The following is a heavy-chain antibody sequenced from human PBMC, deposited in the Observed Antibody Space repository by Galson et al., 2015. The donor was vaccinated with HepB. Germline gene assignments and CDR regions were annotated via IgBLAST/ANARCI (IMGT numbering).Heavy chain of an antibody. CDR2: ISAYNGNT. J-gene: IGHJ6*02. Sequence: SVKVSCKASGYTFTSYGISWVRQAPGQGLEWMGWISAYNGNTNYAQKLQGRVTMTTDTSTSTAYMELRSLRSDDTAVYYCARDNPQRFLEWLPIAPYGMDVWGQGTTVTVSS. CDR1: GYTFTSYG. CDR3: ARDNPQRFLEWLPIAPYGMDV. D-gene: IGHD3-3*01. V-gene: IGHV1-18*04.